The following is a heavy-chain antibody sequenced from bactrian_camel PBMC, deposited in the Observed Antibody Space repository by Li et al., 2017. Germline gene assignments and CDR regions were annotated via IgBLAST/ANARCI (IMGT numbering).Heavy chain of an antibody. CDR2: IYSDISNT. CDR1: GFTFSSYY. Sequence: QLVESGGGLVQPGGSLRLSCAASGFTFSSYYMCWVRQAPGKGLEWVSSIYSDISNTYYADSVKGRFTASRDNAKNTVYLQMNSLKPEDTAVYYCAATVQTYSVYDLVAFGYWGQGTQVTVS. V-gene: IGHV3-2*01. J-gene: IGHJ6*01. CDR3: AATVQTYSVYDLVAFGY. D-gene: IGHD4*01.